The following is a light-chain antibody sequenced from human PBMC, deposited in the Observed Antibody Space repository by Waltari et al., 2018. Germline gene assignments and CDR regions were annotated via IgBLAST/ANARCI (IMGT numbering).Light chain of an antibody. V-gene: IGKV3-20*01. CDR2: GAS. J-gene: IGKJ2*01. Sequence: EIVLTQSPGTLSLSPGARAPLPCRASQNVRSNFLAWYQQKPGQAPRLLIYGASSRATGVPDRFSGSGSGTDFTLTISRLEAEDFAVYCCQQYGRSPYTFGQGTKLEIK. CDR3: QQYGRSPYT. CDR1: QNVRSNF.